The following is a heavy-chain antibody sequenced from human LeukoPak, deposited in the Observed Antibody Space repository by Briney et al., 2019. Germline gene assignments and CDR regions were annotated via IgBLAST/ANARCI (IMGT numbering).Heavy chain of an antibody. CDR3: ASKEVPPFLYDFWSGYHAPRYMDV. CDR1: GFTFSRYS. D-gene: IGHD3-3*01. Sequence: GGSLRLSCAASGFTFSRYSMNWVRQAPGKGLEWVSSISSSSSFIYYADSVKGRFTISRDNAKNSLYLQMTSLRAEDTAVYYCASKEVPPFLYDFWSGYHAPRYMDVWGKGTTVTVSS. CDR2: ISSSSSFI. J-gene: IGHJ6*03. V-gene: IGHV3-21*01.